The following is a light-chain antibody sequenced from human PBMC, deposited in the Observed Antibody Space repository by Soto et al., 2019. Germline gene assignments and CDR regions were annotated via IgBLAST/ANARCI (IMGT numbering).Light chain of an antibody. Sequence: QSVLTQPASVSGSPGQSITISCTGTSSDIGAYNYVSWYQQHPGKAPKLIIYEVTNRPSGISDRFSASRSGNTASLSIFGLQAEDEADYFCSSYSSAVAFVFGAGTKVTVL. CDR1: SSDIGAYNY. J-gene: IGLJ1*01. CDR2: EVT. V-gene: IGLV2-14*01. CDR3: SSYSSAVAFV.